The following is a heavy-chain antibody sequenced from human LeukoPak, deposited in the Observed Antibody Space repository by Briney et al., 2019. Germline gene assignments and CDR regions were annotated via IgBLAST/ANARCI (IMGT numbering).Heavy chain of an antibody. J-gene: IGHJ2*01. CDR1: GFTFSSYW. CDR2: VNVDGST. V-gene: IGHV3-74*01. CDR3: ARGAKGYWYFDL. Sequence: GGSLRLSCAASGFTFSSYWMHWVRQAPGKGLVWVSRVNVDGSTYYADSVKGRFTVSRDNAENTLYLQVNSPGDEDTAVYYCARGAKGYWYFDLWGRGTLVTVSS.